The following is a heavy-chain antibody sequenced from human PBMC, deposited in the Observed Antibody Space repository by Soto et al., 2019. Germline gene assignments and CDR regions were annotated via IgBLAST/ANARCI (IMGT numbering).Heavy chain of an antibody. CDR1: GFTCRSYA. Sequence: GGSLRLSCASSGFTCRSYAMIWVRQAPGKGLEWVSAISGSGGSTYYADSVKGRFTISRDNSKNTLYLQMNSLRAEDTAVYYCAKFLRQQLAGPNSMLRGFDYWGQGTLVTVSS. V-gene: IGHV3-23*01. J-gene: IGHJ4*02. D-gene: IGHD6-13*01. CDR3: AKFLRQQLAGPNSMLRGFDY. CDR2: ISGSGGST.